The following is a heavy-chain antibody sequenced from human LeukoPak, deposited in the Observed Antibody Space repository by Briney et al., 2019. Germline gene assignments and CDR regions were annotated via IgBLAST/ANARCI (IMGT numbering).Heavy chain of an antibody. CDR3: ARSPLGYCSSTSCYVAFDI. V-gene: IGHV3-21*01. CDR1: GFTFSSYS. CDR2: ISSSSSYI. D-gene: IGHD2-2*01. Sequence: GGSLRLSCAASGFTFSSYSMNWVRQAPGKGLEWVSSISSSSSYIYYADSVKGRFTISRDNAKNSLYLQMNSLRAEDTAVYYCARSPLGYCSSTSCYVAFDIWSQGTMVTVSS. J-gene: IGHJ3*02.